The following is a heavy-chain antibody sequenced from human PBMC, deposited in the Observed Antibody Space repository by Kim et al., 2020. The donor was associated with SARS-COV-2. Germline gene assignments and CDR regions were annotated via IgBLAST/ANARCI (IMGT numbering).Heavy chain of an antibody. Sequence: SVKVSCKASGYTFTGYSMNWVRQAPGQGLEWMGGINPISGSANYAQKFQGRVTMTTDKSTSTAYMELSSLRSDDTAVYYCASVKRNLAISAAFVNWC. CDR3: ASVKRNLAISAAFVN. CDR1: GYTFTGYS. CDR2: INPISGSA. V-gene: IGHV1-69*10. J-gene: IGHJ3*02. D-gene: IGHD3-16*02.